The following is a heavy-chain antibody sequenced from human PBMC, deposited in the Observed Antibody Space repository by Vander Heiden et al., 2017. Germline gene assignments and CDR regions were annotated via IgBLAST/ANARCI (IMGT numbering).Heavy chain of an antibody. V-gene: IGHV3-23*01. CDR3: ATPIVVVVAARGYFDY. CDR2: IVGSGGST. Sequence: EVQLLESGGGLVQPGGSLRLYCAAYGFTFSSYAMRCVRQDPGKGLEWVSAIVGSGGSTDYAASVKGRFTISRDNSKNTLYLQMNSLRAEDTAVYYCATPIVVVVAARGYFDYWGQGTLVTVSS. J-gene: IGHJ4*02. D-gene: IGHD2-15*01. CDR1: GFTFSSYA.